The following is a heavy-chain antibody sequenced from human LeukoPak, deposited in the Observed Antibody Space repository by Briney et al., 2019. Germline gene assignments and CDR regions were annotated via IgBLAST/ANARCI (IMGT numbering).Heavy chain of an antibody. CDR3: ARDITMVRGVIIEYGDY. CDR2: INTNTGNP. V-gene: IGHV7-4-1*02. Sequence: ASVKVSCKASGYTFTSYAMNWVRQAPGQGLEWMGWINTNTGNPTYAQGFTGRFVFSLDTSVSTAYLQISSLKAEDTAVYYCARDITMVRGVIIEYGDYWGQGTLVTVSS. CDR1: GYTFTSYA. J-gene: IGHJ4*02. D-gene: IGHD3-10*01.